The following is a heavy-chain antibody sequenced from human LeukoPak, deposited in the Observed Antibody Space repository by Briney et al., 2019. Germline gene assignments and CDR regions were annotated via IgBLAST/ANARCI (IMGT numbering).Heavy chain of an antibody. CDR2: ISGSGGST. Sequence: PGGSLRLSCAASGFTFSSYAMSWVRQAPGKGLEWVSAISGSGGSTYYADSVKGRFTISRDNSKNTLYLQMNSLRAEDTAVYYCAKLCSSCPNPTIDFWGQGTLVTVSS. D-gene: IGHD2-15*01. J-gene: IGHJ4*02. V-gene: IGHV3-23*01. CDR1: GFTFSSYA. CDR3: AKLCSSCPNPTIDF.